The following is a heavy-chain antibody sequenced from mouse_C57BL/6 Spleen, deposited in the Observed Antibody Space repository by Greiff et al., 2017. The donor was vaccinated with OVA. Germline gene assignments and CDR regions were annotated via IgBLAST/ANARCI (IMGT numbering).Heavy chain of an antibody. V-gene: IGHV1-53*01. CDR1: GYTFTSYW. CDR2: INPSNGGT. Sequence: QVQLQQPGPELVKPGASVKLSCKASGYTFTSYWMHWVKQRPGQGLEWIGNINPSNGGTNYNEKFKSKATLTVDKSSSTAYMQLSSLTSEDSAVYYCARDYYGSSRDYYAMDYWGQGTSVTVSS. D-gene: IGHD1-1*01. J-gene: IGHJ4*01. CDR3: ARDYYGSSRDYYAMDY.